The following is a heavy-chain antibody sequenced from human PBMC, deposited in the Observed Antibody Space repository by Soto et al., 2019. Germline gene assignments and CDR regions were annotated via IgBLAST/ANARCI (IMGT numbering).Heavy chain of an antibody. Sequence: HPGGSLRLSCAASGFTFSNYGMHWVRQAPGKGLEWVAVIWYDGSNKYYADSVKGRFTISRDNSKNTLYLQMNSLRAEDTAVYYCARDDIPGRAVAIYGMDVWGQGTTVTVSS. CDR2: IWYDGSNK. CDR3: ARDDIPGRAVAIYGMDV. V-gene: IGHV3-33*01. D-gene: IGHD6-19*01. J-gene: IGHJ6*02. CDR1: GFTFSNYG.